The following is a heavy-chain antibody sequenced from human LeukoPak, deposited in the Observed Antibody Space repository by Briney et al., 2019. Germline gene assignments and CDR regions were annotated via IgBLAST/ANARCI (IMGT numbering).Heavy chain of an antibody. D-gene: IGHD4-17*01. V-gene: IGHV3-30*18. CDR1: GFTFSSYG. Sequence: PGGSLRLSCAASGFTFSSYGMHWVRQAPGKGLEWVAVISYDGSNKYYADSVKGRFTISRDNSKNTLHLQMNSLRAEDTAVYYCAKGGASVTRYVDYWGQGTLVTVSS. CDR3: AKGGASVTRYVDY. CDR2: ISYDGSNK. J-gene: IGHJ4*02.